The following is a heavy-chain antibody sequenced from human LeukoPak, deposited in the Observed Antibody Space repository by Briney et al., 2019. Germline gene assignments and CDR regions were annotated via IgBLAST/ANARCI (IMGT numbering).Heavy chain of an antibody. D-gene: IGHD3-3*01. Sequence: PSETLSLTCSVSGGSISSSNYYWGWIRQPPGKGLEWIASIYYSGSTYHNPSLKSRVTISVDTSKNQFSLKLSSVTAADTAVYYCARYRDFWSGYYYYYYDMDVWGQGTTVTVSS. CDR1: GGSISSSNYY. J-gene: IGHJ6*02. CDR2: IYYSGST. CDR3: ARYRDFWSGYYYYYYDMDV. V-gene: IGHV4-39*07.